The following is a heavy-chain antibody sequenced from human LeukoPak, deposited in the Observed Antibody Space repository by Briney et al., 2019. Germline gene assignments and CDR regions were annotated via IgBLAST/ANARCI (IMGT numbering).Heavy chain of an antibody. CDR1: GGSISSYY. Sequence: SETLSLTCTVSGGSISSYYWSWIRQPPGKGLEWIGYIYYSGSTNYNTSLKSRVTISVDTSKNQFSLKLSSVTAADTAVYYCARGVTIYDFWSGYFSPRFDYWGQGTLVTVSS. CDR2: IYYSGST. D-gene: IGHD3-3*01. V-gene: IGHV4-59*01. J-gene: IGHJ4*02. CDR3: ARGVTIYDFWSGYFSPRFDY.